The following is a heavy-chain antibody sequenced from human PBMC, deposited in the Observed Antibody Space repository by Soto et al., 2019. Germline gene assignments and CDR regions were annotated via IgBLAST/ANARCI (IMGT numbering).Heavy chain of an antibody. CDR1: GGSISSSSYY. CDR3: ATLLPEVNDYGYYFDY. CDR2: IYYSGST. Sequence: QLQLQESGPGLVKPSETLSLTCTVSGGSISSSSYYWGWIRQPPGKGLEWIGSIYYSGSTYYNPSLKSRVTISVDTSKNQFSLKLSSVTAADTAVYYCATLLPEVNDYGYYFDYWGQGTLVTVSS. J-gene: IGHJ4*02. V-gene: IGHV4-39*01. D-gene: IGHD4-17*01.